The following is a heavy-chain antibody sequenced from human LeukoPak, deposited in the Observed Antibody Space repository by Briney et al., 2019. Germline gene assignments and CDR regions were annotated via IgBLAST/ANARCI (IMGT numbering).Heavy chain of an antibody. CDR3: ARDKGHFDVDY. CDR1: GGSISSNNW. J-gene: IGHJ4*02. D-gene: IGHD3-9*01. V-gene: IGHV4-4*02. Sequence: SETLSLTCAVSGGSISSNNWWIWVRQSPEKGLEWIGEIYHDGSTNYNPSLKSRVTISADTSKNQFSLRLTSVTAADTAVYYCARDKGHFDVDYWGQGTLVTVSS. CDR2: IYHDGST.